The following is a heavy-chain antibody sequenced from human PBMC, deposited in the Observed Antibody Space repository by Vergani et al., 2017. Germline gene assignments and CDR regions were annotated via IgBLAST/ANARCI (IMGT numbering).Heavy chain of an antibody. CDR3: ARGAMAGNLREDGFDI. CDR1: GYTFTDYY. V-gene: IGHV1-2*02. J-gene: IGHJ3*02. Sequence: QVQLVQSGAEVKKPGASVKVSCKASGYTFTDYYMHWVRQAPGQGLEWMGWINPNSGGTNYAQKFQGRFTMTRDTSISTAYMELSSLRSEDTAVYYCARGAMAGNLREDGFDIWGQGTMVTVSS. CDR2: INPNSGGT. D-gene: IGHD6-19*01.